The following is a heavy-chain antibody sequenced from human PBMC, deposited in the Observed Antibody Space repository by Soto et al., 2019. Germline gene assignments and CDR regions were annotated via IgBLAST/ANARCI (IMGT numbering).Heavy chain of an antibody. J-gene: IGHJ6*02. CDR1: GFTFSSYG. CDR3: ASEYCSGGRCYYYGMDV. D-gene: IGHD2-15*01. V-gene: IGHV3-33*01. CDR2: IRYDGSNK. Sequence: QVQLVESGGGVVQPGRSLRLSCAASGFTFSSYGMHWVRQAPGKGLEWVAVIRYDGSNKYYADSVKGRFTISRDNSKNTLYLQMNSLRAEDTAVYYCASEYCSGGRCYYYGMDVWGQGTTVTVSS.